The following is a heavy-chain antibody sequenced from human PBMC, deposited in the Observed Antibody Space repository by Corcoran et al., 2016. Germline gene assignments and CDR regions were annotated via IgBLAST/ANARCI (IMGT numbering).Heavy chain of an antibody. V-gene: IGHV4-39*07. J-gene: IGHJ6*02. Sequence: QLQLQESGPGLVKPSETLSLTGTVSGCSISSSSYYWGWIRQPPGKGLEWIGSIYYSGSTYYNPSLKSRVTISVDTSKNQFSLKLSSVTAADTGVYCCARAGGSGSYVYYYGMDVWGQGTTVPVSS. CDR1: GCSISSSSYY. CDR3: ARAGGSGSYVYYYGMDV. D-gene: IGHD3-10*01. CDR2: IYYSGST.